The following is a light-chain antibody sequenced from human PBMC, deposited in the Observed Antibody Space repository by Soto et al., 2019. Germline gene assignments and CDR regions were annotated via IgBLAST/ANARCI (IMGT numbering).Light chain of an antibody. V-gene: IGKV1-6*01. CDR3: QQYNSYYPLT. CDR2: AAS. CDR1: QGIRND. Sequence: IQMTQSPSCLSASVGDRVTITWRASQGIRNDLGWYQQKPGKAPKLLIYAASSLQSGVPSRFSGSGSGTDFTLTISGLQHEDLANYYCQQYNSYYPLTFGGGTKVDIK. J-gene: IGKJ4*01.